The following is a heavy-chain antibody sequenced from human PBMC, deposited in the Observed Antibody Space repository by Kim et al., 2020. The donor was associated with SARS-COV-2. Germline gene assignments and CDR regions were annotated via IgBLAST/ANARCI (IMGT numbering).Heavy chain of an antibody. J-gene: IGHJ4*02. Sequence: ASVKVSCKASGYTFTNHYIHWVRQAPGQGLEWMGFINPSGGSTNFVRKLRGRLTTSRDTSTSTVYMVINSLRSEDTAVYFCARDGAGQNFDHWGQGTLVT. CDR3: ARDGAGQNFDH. CDR2: INPSGGST. CDR1: GYTFTNHY. V-gene: IGHV1-46*01. D-gene: IGHD6-19*01.